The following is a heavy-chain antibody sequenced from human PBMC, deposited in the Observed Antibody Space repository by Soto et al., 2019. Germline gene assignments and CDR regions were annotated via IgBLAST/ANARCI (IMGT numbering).Heavy chain of an antibody. J-gene: IGHJ4*02. CDR3: ARDLSGEVDYIVNDY. V-gene: IGHV1-18*01. CDR2: ISAYNGNT. CDR1: GYTFTSYG. D-gene: IGHD4-4*01. Sequence: QVQLVQSGAEVKKPGASVKVSCKASGYTFTSYGISWVRQAPGQGLEWMGWISAYNGNTNYAQKLQGRVTMTTDTSTKKAYMELRSLRSDDSAVYYCARDLSGEVDYIVNDYWGQGTLVTVSS.